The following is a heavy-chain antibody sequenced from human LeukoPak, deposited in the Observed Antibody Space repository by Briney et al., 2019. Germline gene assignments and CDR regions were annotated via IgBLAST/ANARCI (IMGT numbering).Heavy chain of an antibody. CDR2: ISPSGTDI. CDR3: ARETDSTLFDY. Sequence: GGSLRLSCAVSGFTFSDTYMTWIRQAPGKGLESLSYISPSGTDISYADSVKGRFTISRDNAKNSLYLQMNSLRAEDTAVYYCARETDSTLFDYWGQGTLVTVSS. D-gene: IGHD2-2*01. CDR1: GFTFSDTY. J-gene: IGHJ4*02. V-gene: IGHV3-11*04.